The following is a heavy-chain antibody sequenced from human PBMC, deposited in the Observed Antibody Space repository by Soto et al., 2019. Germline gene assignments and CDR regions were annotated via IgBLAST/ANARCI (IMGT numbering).Heavy chain of an antibody. Sequence: XHALSRTYDISGESVSSDNAAWNWIRQSPSRGLEWLGRTYYRSTWYTDYAVSVKSRLNINPDTSRNQLSLQLSSVTPADTGKYSCTNSGMDVWGQGPTVTV. CDR2: TYYRSTWYT. CDR3: TNSGMDV. J-gene: IGHJ6*02. CDR1: GESVSSDNAA. V-gene: IGHV6-1*01.